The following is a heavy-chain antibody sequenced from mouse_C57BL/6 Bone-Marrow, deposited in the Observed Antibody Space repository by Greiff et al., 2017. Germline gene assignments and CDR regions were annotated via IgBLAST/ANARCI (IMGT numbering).Heavy chain of an antibody. D-gene: IGHD2-4*01. J-gene: IGHJ2*01. CDR2: LNPGSGGT. CDR3: ARHYDYDVDYFDY. Sequence: QVQLQQSGAELVRPGTSVKVSCKASGYAFTNYLIEWVKQRPGQGLEWIGVLNPGSGGTNYNEKFKGKATLTADKSSSTAYMQLSSLTSEDSAVYFCARHYDYDVDYFDYWGQGTTLTVSS. CDR1: GYAFTNYL. V-gene: IGHV1-54*01.